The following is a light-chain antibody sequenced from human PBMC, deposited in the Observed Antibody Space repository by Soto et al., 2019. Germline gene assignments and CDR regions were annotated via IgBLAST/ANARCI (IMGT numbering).Light chain of an antibody. CDR3: QQHSHWPPWT. Sequence: ELVLTQSPATLSLSPGERATLSCRASENVRTFVDWYQQKPGQAPRLLIHGASNRATGIPDRFSGSGSGTDFTLTISNLEPEDFAVYYCQQHSHWPPWTFGQGTKV. V-gene: IGKV3-11*01. CDR1: ENVRTF. J-gene: IGKJ1*01. CDR2: GAS.